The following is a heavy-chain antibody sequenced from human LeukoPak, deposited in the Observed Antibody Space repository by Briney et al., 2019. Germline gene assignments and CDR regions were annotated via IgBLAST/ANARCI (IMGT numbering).Heavy chain of an antibody. Sequence: GGSLRLSCAASGFTFSTYSMNWVRQAPGKGLEWVSSISSSSIYIYYADSVKGRFTISRDNAKNSLYLQMNSLRAEDTAVYYCARASRDVIDYWGQGTLVTVSS. CDR2: ISSSSIYI. D-gene: IGHD5-24*01. CDR1: GFTFSTYS. V-gene: IGHV3-21*01. CDR3: ARASRDVIDY. J-gene: IGHJ4*02.